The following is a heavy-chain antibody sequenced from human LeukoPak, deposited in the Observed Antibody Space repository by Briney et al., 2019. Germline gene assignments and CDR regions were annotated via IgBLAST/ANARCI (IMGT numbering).Heavy chain of an antibody. CDR1: GGSISSYY. J-gene: IGHJ3*02. D-gene: IGHD3-10*01. CDR3: AREREFITMVRGVAPNDAFDI. V-gene: IGHV4-4*07. Sequence: PSETLSLTCTVSGGSISSYYWCWIRQPAGKGLEWIGRIYTSGSTNYNPSLKSRVTMSVDTSKNQFSLKLSSVTAADTAVYYCAREREFITMVRGVAPNDAFDIWGQGTMVTVSS. CDR2: IYTSGST.